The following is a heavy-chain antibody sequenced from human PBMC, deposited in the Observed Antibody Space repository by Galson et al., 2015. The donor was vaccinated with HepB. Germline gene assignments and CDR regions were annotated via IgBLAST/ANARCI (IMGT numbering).Heavy chain of an antibody. J-gene: IGHJ2*01. Sequence: SVKVSCKASGYTFTSYGISWVRQAPGQGLEWMGWISAYNGNTNYAQKLQGRVTMTTDTSTSTAYMELRSLRSDDTAVYYCARDHCSGGSCYLRYFDLWGRGTLVTVSS. CDR3: ARDHCSGGSCYLRYFDL. D-gene: IGHD2-15*01. V-gene: IGHV1-18*04. CDR2: ISAYNGNT. CDR1: GYTFTSYG.